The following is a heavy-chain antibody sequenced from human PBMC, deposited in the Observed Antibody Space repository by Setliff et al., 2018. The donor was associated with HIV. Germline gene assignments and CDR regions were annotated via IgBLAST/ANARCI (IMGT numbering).Heavy chain of an antibody. CDR1: RFTFNDYW. CDR3: AKDSEAVAVKYYYMDV. J-gene: IGHJ6*03. D-gene: IGHD6-19*01. V-gene: IGHV3-30*02. CDR2: IRYDGSNQ. Sequence: GGSLRLSCVASRFTFNDYWMSWVRQAPGKGLEWVAFIRYDGSNQYYADSVQGRFTISRDTPNHMVYLQMNNLRPEDTALYYCAKDSEAVAVKYYYMDVWGRGTTVTVSS.